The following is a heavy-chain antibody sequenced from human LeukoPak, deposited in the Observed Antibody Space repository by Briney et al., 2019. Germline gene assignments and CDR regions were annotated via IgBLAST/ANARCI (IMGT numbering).Heavy chain of an antibody. D-gene: IGHD6-19*01. CDR3: AREWGRIAVAGGPGY. V-gene: IGHV3-33*01. J-gene: IGHJ4*02. Sequence: GGSLRLSCAASGFTFSNYGMHWVRQAPGKELEWVALIWYDGRTKFHADSVKGRFTISRDNSKNTLYLQMDSLRDEDTAVYYCAREWGRIAVAGGPGYWGQGSRVTVSS. CDR2: IWYDGRTK. CDR1: GFTFSNYG.